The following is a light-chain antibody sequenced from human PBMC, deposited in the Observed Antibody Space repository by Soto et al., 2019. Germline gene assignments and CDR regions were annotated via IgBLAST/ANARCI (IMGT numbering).Light chain of an antibody. CDR3: QQYYSSPQT. CDR2: WAS. CDR1: QSILYISNSKNY. V-gene: IGKV4-1*01. J-gene: IGKJ1*01. Sequence: DIVMTQSPDSLDVSLGERATINCKSSQSILYISNSKNYLAWYQQKPGQPPKLLIYWASTRESGVPDRFSGSGSGTDFTLTISSLQAEDVAFYYCQQYYSSPQTFGQGTRVEIK.